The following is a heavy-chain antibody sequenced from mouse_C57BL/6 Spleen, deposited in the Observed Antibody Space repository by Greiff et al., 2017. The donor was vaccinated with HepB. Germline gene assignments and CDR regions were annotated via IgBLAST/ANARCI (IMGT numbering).Heavy chain of an antibody. J-gene: IGHJ2*01. V-gene: IGHV5-9*01. Sequence: EVKLMESGGGLAKPGGSLKLSCAASGFTFSSYTMSWVRQTPEKRLEWVATISGGGGNTYYPDSVKGRFTISRDNAKNTLYLQMSSLRSEDTALYYCARKLTGTGYYFDYWGQGTTLTVSS. D-gene: IGHD4-1*01. CDR1: GFTFSSYT. CDR3: ARKLTGTGYYFDY. CDR2: ISGGGGNT.